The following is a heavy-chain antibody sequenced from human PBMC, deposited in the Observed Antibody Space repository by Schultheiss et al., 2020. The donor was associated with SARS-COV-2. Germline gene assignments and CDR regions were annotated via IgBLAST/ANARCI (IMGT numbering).Heavy chain of an antibody. CDR1: GFTFSSYS. J-gene: IGHJ4*02. D-gene: IGHD1-26*01. Sequence: GGSLRLSCAASGFTFSSYSMNWVRQAPGKGLEWVSSISSSSSYIYYADSVKGRFTISRDNAKNSLYLQMNSLRAEDTAVYYCARGDPWGRGRGATFDYWGQGTLVTVSS. CDR2: ISSSSSYI. CDR3: ARGDPWGRGRGATFDY. V-gene: IGHV3-21*01.